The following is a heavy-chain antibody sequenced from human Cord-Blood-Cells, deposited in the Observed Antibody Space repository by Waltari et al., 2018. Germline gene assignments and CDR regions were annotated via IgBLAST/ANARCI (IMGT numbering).Heavy chain of an antibody. V-gene: IGHV1-8*01. CDR3: ARGTGSHCDY. J-gene: IGHJ4*02. CDR2: MNPNSGNT. Sequence: VQLAQSGSDGKKPGASGKVSCQASGDPFPRYDTNWVRQATGQGLEWMGWMNPNSGNTGYAQKFQGRATMTRNTSISTAYMELSSLRSEDTAVYYCARGTGSHCDYWGQGTLVTVSS. D-gene: IGHD3-9*01. CDR1: GDPFPRYD.